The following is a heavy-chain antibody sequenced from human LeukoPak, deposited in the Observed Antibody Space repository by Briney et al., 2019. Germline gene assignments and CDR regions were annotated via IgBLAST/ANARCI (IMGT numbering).Heavy chain of an antibody. Sequence: GGSLRLSCAASGFTFSSYSMNWVRQAPGKGLEWVSSISSSSSYMYYADSVKGRFTISRDNAKNSLYLQMNSLRAEDTAVYYCARGIYDYGDFNFDYWGQGTLVTVSS. J-gene: IGHJ4*02. CDR1: GFTFSSYS. CDR2: ISSSSSYM. V-gene: IGHV3-21*01. D-gene: IGHD4-17*01. CDR3: ARGIYDYGDFNFDY.